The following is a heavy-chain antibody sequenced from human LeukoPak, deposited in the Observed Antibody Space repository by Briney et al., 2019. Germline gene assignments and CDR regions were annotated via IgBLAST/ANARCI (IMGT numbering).Heavy chain of an antibody. V-gene: IGHV3-30-3*01. CDR1: GFTFSSYA. CDR2: ISYDGSNK. Sequence: GGSLRLYCAASGFTFSSYAMHWVRQAPGKGLEWVAVISYDGSNKYYADSVKGRFTISRDNSKNTLYLQMNSLRAEDTAVYYCARDSIAAGIFDYWGQGTLVTVSS. J-gene: IGHJ4*02. CDR3: ARDSIAAGIFDY. D-gene: IGHD6-13*01.